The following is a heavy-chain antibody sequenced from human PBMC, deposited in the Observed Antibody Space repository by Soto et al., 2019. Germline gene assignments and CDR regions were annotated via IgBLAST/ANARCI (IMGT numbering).Heavy chain of an antibody. Sequence: EVQLVESGGGLVRPGESLRLSCAASGFTFTNAWIHWVRQAPGKGLEWVGRIKSRTDGGTTDLAAPVKGRFTLSRDDSKTTLYMQMNRLKSEDTAVYFCNTRWGFWGQGALVTVSS. D-gene: IGHD3-16*01. V-gene: IGHV3-15*01. CDR3: NTRWGF. CDR1: GFTFTNAW. CDR2: IKSRTDGGTT. J-gene: IGHJ4*02.